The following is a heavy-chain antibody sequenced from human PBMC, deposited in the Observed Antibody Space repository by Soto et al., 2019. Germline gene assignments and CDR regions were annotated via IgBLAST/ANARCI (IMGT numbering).Heavy chain of an antibody. V-gene: IGHV1-3*05. CDR1: EYTFATST. Sequence: QVQLVQSGAEEKQPGASVKISCKASEYTFATSTLHWVRQAPGQRLEWMGWFNPGSGDTKFSQRLQGRVIITSDPSASTVYMEMRGLTSEDTGIYYCARAGFWPRYFYGMDVWGPGTTVTVSS. D-gene: IGHD5-12*01. CDR3: ARAGFWPRYFYGMDV. J-gene: IGHJ6*02. CDR2: FNPGSGDT.